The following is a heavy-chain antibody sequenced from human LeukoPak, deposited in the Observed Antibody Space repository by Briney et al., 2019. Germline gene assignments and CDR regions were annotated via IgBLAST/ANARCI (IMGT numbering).Heavy chain of an antibody. CDR1: GGSFSGYY. D-gene: IGHD2-15*01. J-gene: IGHJ6*03. Sequence: SETLSLTCAVYGGSFSGYYWSWIRQPPGKGLEWIGEINHSGSTNYNPSLKSRVTISVDTSKNQFSLKLSSVTAADTAVYYCARMRTGGSCNSGRCYYYMDVWGKGTTVTVSS. CDR3: ARMRTGGSCNSGRCYYYMDV. CDR2: INHSGST. V-gene: IGHV4-34*01.